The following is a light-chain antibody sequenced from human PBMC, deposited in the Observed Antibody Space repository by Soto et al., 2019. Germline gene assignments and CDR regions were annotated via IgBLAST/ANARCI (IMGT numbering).Light chain of an antibody. Sequence: QLVLTQPPSVSGAPGQRVTISCTGSSSNIGAGYDVHWYQQLPGTAPKLLIYGNSNRPSGGPARLSGSKSGTSASLAITGLQAVDEADYYSLSYYSILRGAPVFGGGTQVTVL. CDR3: LSYYSILRGAPV. CDR2: GNS. CDR1: SSNIGAGYD. V-gene: IGLV1-40*01. J-gene: IGLJ7*01.